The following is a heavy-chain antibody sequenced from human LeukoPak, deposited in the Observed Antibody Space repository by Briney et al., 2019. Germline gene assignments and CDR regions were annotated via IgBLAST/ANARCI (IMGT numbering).Heavy chain of an antibody. V-gene: IGHV5-51*01. D-gene: IGHD1-26*01. CDR1: GYSFTNYW. CDR2: IYPGDSDT. CDR3: AKDPPYSGSSYNWFDP. J-gene: IGHJ5*02. Sequence: GESLKISCKGSGYSFTNYWIGWVRQMPGKGLEWMGIIYPGDSDTRYSPSFQGQVTISADKSISTAYLQWSSLKASDTAMYYCAKDPPYSGSSYNWFDPWGQGTLVTVSS.